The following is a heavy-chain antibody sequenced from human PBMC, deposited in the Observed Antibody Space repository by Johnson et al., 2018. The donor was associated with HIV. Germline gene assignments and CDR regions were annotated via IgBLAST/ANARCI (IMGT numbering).Heavy chain of an antibody. CDR2: ISSDGSNN. Sequence: QVPLVESGGGVVQPGRSLRVSCGASGLTFSRHYTHCVRQAPGKGLARVAGISSDGSNNFYADSVKGRFTISSDNSKNTLYLQMNSLRAEDTAVYYCARDRGSMPAVAFDIWGQGTMVTVSS. D-gene: IGHD2-2*01. CDR1: GLTFSRHY. CDR3: ARDRGSMPAVAFDI. V-gene: IGHV3-30-3*01. J-gene: IGHJ3*02.